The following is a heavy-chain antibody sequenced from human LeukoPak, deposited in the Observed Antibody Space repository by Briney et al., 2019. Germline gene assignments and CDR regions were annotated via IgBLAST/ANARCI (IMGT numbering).Heavy chain of an antibody. D-gene: IGHD6-13*01. CDR2: ISAYNGNT. V-gene: IGHV1-18*01. CDR3: ARVLAAAAGTYNWFDP. Sequence: GASVKVSCKASGYTFTSYGISWVRQAPGQGLEWMGWISAYNGNTSYAQKLQGRVTMTTDTSTSTAYMELRSLRSDDTAVYYCARVLAAAAGTYNWFDPWGQGTLVTVSS. CDR1: GYTFTSYG. J-gene: IGHJ5*02.